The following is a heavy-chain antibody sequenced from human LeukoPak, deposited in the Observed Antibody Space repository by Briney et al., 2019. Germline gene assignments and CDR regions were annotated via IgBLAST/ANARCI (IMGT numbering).Heavy chain of an antibody. V-gene: IGHV4-34*01. D-gene: IGHD3-3*01. Sequence: SETLSLTCAVYGGSFSGYYWSWIRQPPGRGLEWIGEINHSGSTNYNPSLKSRVTISVDTSKNQFSLKLSSVTAADTAVYYCARGRYYYDFWSGYYTLRAFDYWGQGTLVTVSS. CDR2: INHSGST. J-gene: IGHJ4*02. CDR1: GGSFSGYY. CDR3: ARGRYYYDFWSGYYTLRAFDY.